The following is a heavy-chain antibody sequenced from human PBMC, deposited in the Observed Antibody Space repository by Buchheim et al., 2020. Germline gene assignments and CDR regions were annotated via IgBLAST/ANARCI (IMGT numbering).Heavy chain of an antibody. CDR1: GGSFSGYY. J-gene: IGHJ4*02. Sequence: QVQLQQWGAGLLKPSETLSLTCAVYGGSFSGYYWSWIRQPPGKGLAWIGEINHSGSTNYNPSLKSRVTISVDTSKNQFSLKLSSVTAADTAVYYCARGSHLPKTYDSGSYPAAYYFDYWGQGT. D-gene: IGHD1-26*01. CDR3: ARGSHLPKTYDSGSYPAAYYFDY. V-gene: IGHV4-34*01. CDR2: INHSGST.